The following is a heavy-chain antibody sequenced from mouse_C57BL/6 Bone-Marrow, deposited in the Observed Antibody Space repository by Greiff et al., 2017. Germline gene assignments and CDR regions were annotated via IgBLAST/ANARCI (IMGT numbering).Heavy chain of an antibody. CDR2: INPSSGST. Sequence: VQLQQSGAELVKPGASVKLSCKASGYTFTSYWMHWVKQRPGQGLEWIGMINPSSGSTNYNEKFKSKVTLTVDKSSSTAYMQLRRLTSEDSAVYYEAGWLLGRAYWGQGTLVTVSA. D-gene: IGHD2-3*01. V-gene: IGHV1-64*01. CDR1: GYTFTSYW. J-gene: IGHJ3*01. CDR3: AGWLLGRAY.